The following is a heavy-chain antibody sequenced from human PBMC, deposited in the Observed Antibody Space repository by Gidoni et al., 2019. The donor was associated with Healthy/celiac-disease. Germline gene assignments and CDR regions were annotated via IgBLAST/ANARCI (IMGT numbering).Heavy chain of an antibody. CDR1: GGPVSSGSYY. J-gene: IGHJ4*02. V-gene: IGHV4-61*01. Sequence: QVQLQESGPGLVKPSETLSLTCTVSGGPVSSGSYYWSWIRQPPGKGLEWIGYIYYSGSTNYNPSLKSRVTISVDTSKNQFSLKLSSVTAADTAVYYCARGVVVAATPYYFDYWGQGTLVTVSS. CDR2: IYYSGST. D-gene: IGHD2-15*01. CDR3: ARGVVVAATPYYFDY.